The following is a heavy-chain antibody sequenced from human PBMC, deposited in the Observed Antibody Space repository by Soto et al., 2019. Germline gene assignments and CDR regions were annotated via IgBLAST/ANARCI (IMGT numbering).Heavy chain of an antibody. CDR1: GHTLTEFS. Sequence: ASVKVSCKISGHTLTEFSIHWVRQAPGKGLEWMGGFDPEGGEAIYAQKWHGRVTVTEDTVTDTAYMELSGLRSDDTAVYYCARACDFWSGYYFGGDAFDIWGQGTMVTVSS. D-gene: IGHD3-3*01. CDR3: ARACDFWSGYYFGGDAFDI. CDR2: FDPEGGEA. J-gene: IGHJ3*02. V-gene: IGHV1-24*01.